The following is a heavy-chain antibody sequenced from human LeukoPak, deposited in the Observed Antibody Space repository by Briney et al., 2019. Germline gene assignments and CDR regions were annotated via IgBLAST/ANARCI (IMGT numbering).Heavy chain of an antibody. D-gene: IGHD3-10*01. Sequence: SETLSLTCTVSGASINSSGFYWGWIRQPPGKGLEWIGSIYYSGNTYSNSSLKSRVTISVDTSKNQFSLRLSSVTAADTALYYCARSDYLFDHWGQGTLVTVSS. CDR2: IYYSGNT. V-gene: IGHV4-39*01. CDR1: GASINSSGFY. J-gene: IGHJ4*02. CDR3: ARSDYLFDH.